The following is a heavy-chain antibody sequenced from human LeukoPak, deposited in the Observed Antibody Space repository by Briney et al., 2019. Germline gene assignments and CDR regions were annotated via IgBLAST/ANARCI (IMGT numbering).Heavy chain of an antibody. V-gene: IGHV1-24*01. CDR1: GYTLTELS. CDR3: ATDSGIWNDGPIGY. J-gene: IGHJ4*02. CDR2: FDPEDGET. D-gene: IGHD1-1*01. Sequence: ASVKVSCKVSGYTLTELSMHWVRHAPGKRLEWMGGFDPEDGETIYAQKFQGRVTMTEDTSTDTAYMELSSLRSEDTAVYYCATDSGIWNDGPIGYWGQGTLVTVSS.